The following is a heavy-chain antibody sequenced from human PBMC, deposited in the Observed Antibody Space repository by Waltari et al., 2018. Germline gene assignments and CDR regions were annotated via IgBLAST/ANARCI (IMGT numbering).Heavy chain of an antibody. Sequence: EVPLVESGGGLVQPGGSLGLSCGASGFPFSRFCMSWVRQTPGKGLQWWANINYDGSQKYYVDSVKGRFTISRDNAKNSVYLQMNSLRVEDTAVYYCAKSRGFEYWGQGALITVSS. V-gene: IGHV3-7*01. CDR2: INYDGSQK. D-gene: IGHD2-2*01. CDR1: GFPFSRFC. J-gene: IGHJ4*02. CDR3: AKSRGFEY.